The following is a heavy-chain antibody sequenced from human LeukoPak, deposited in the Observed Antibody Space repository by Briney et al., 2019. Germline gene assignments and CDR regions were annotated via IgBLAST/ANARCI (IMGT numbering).Heavy chain of an antibody. CDR1: DYTFTSYG. CDR2: ISAYNGNT. J-gene: IGHJ4*02. Sequence: ASVKVSCKASDYTFTSYGISWVRQAPGQGLEWMGWISAYNGNTNYAQKLQGRVTMTTDTSTSTAYMELRSLRSDDTAVYYCARAPLWFGELLPIDYWGQGTLVTVSS. CDR3: ARAPLWFGELLPIDY. D-gene: IGHD3-10*01. V-gene: IGHV1-18*01.